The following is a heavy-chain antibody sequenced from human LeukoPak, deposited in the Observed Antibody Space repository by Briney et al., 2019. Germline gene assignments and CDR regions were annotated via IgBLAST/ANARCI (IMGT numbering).Heavy chain of an antibody. J-gene: IGHJ4*02. CDR2: ISSSSSTI. CDR3: ARDRGGSYSAIDY. CDR1: GFTFSSYS. Sequence: GGSLRLSCAASGFTFSSYSMNWVRQAPGKGLEWVSFISSSSSTIYYADSVKGRFTISRDNAKNSLYLQMNSLRAEDTAVFYCARDRGGSYSAIDYWGQGTLVTVSS. D-gene: IGHD1-26*01. V-gene: IGHV3-48*04.